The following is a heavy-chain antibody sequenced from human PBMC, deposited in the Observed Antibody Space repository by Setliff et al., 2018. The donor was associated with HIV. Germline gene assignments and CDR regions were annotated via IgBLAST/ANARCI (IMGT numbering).Heavy chain of an antibody. Sequence: SETLSLTCTVSDDSVSTFYWNWIRQPPGKGLEWIGFIHHTGSTVSNPSLKSRVTILMDLSRNQLSLHLAFVTTADTAVYFCAPGEGVASTYYHDWGQGTQVTV. CDR2: IHHTGST. CDR1: DDSVSTFY. J-gene: IGHJ4*01. V-gene: IGHV4-59*02. D-gene: IGHD3-3*01. CDR3: APGEGVASTYYHD.